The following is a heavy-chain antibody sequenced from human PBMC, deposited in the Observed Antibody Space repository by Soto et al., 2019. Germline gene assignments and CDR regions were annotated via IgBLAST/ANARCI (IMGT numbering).Heavy chain of an antibody. CDR2: ISAYNGNT. J-gene: IGHJ5*02. V-gene: IGHV1-18*04. D-gene: IGHD3-10*01. Sequence: VKVSCKASGYTFTSYYIHWVRQAPGQGLEWMGWISAYNGNTNYAQKPQGRVTMTTDTSTSTAYMELRGLRSDDTAVYYCARDRYYYGSGSYYISWFDPWGQGTLVTVSS. CDR1: GYTFTSYY. CDR3: ARDRYYYGSGSYYISWFDP.